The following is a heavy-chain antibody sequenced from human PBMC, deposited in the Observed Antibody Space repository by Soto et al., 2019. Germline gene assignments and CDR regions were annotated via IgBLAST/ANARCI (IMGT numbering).Heavy chain of an antibody. D-gene: IGHD3-3*01. CDR1: GFTFSSYA. CDR3: ASPFLTYYDFWSGYANYYYGMDV. Sequence: GGSLRLSCAASGFTFSSYAMSWVRQAPGKGLEWVSAISGSGGSTYYADSVKGRFTISRDNSKNTLYLQMNSLRAEDTAVYYCASPFLTYYDFWSGYANYYYGMDVWGQGTTVTVSS. V-gene: IGHV3-23*01. J-gene: IGHJ6*02. CDR2: ISGSGGST.